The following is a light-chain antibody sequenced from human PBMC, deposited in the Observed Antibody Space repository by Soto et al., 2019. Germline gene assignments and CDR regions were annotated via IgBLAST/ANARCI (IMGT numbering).Light chain of an antibody. CDR1: QSVSSN. CDR2: GAS. CDR3: QQYNNWPPVT. J-gene: IGKJ1*01. Sequence: VMTQSPAALSVPPGERATLSCRASQSVSSNLAWYQQKPGQAPRLLIYGASTRATGIPARFSGSGSGTEFTLTISSLQSEDFAVYYCQQYNNWPPVTFGQGPKVDIK. V-gene: IGKV3-15*01.